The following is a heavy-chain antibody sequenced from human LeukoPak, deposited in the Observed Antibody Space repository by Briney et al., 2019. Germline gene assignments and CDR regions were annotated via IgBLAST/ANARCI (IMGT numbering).Heavy chain of an antibody. CDR1: GFTVSSNY. Sequence: GGSLRLSCAASGFTVSSNYISWVRQAPGKGLEWVSLIYTSGSTYYADSVKGRFTISRDISKNTLYLQMNSLRAEDTAVYYCARLILGSGWFRDWGQGTLVTVSS. J-gene: IGHJ4*02. CDR2: IYTSGST. D-gene: IGHD6-19*01. V-gene: IGHV3-53*01. CDR3: ARLILGSGWFRD.